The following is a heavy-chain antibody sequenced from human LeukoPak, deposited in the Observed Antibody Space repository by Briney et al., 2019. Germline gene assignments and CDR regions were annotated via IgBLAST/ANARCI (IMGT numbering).Heavy chain of an antibody. V-gene: IGHV4-30-2*01. CDR3: ARGGGYCSGGSCLYDAFDI. D-gene: IGHD2-15*01. J-gene: IGHJ3*02. CDR1: GGSISSGGYS. CDR2: IYHSGST. Sequence: SETLSLTCAVSGGSISSGGYSWSWIRQPPGKGLEWIGYIYHSGSTYYNPSLKSRVTISVDRSKNQSSLKLSSVTAADTAAYYCARGGGYCSGGSCLYDAFDIWGQGTMVTVSS.